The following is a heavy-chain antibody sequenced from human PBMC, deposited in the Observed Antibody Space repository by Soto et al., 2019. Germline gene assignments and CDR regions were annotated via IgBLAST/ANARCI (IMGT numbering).Heavy chain of an antibody. CDR1: GFIFNTYG. Sequence: SLRLSCAASGFIFNTYGMHWVRQAPGKGLEWVAVIWPDGSNRYYADSVSGQFTISRDNSKNTLFLQMNSLSAEDTALYYCARAAWYYYGMDVWGQGTTVTVSS. CDR3: ARAAWYYYGMDV. CDR2: IWPDGSNR. D-gene: IGHD6-25*01. V-gene: IGHV3-33*01. J-gene: IGHJ6*02.